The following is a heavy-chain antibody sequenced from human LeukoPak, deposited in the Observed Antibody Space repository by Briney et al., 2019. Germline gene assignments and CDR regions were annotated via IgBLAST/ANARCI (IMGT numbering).Heavy chain of an antibody. CDR2: ISHRGST. CDR1: GGSISSSSYY. J-gene: IGHJ5*02. CDR3: ARSRGFNWSDP. V-gene: IGHV4-39*07. D-gene: IGHD3-10*01. Sequence: SETLSLTCTVSGGSISSSSYYWGWIRQPPGKGLEWIGSISHRGSTYYNPSLKSRVTISVDTSENQFSLKLSSVTAADTAVYYCARSRGFNWSDPWGQGTLVTVSS.